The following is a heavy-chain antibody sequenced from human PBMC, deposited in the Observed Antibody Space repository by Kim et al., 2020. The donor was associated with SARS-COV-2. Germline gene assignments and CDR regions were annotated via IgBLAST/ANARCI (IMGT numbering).Heavy chain of an antibody. CDR1: GGSISSSSYY. J-gene: IGHJ5*02. CDR3: ASPRRDGYNWWFDP. Sequence: SETLSLTCTVSGGSISSSSYYWGWIRQPPGKGLEWIGSIYYSGSTYYNPSLKSRVTISVDTSKNQFSLKLSSVTAADTAVYYCASPRRDGYNWWFDPWGQGTLVTVSS. V-gene: IGHV4-39*01. D-gene: IGHD5-12*01. CDR2: IYYSGST.